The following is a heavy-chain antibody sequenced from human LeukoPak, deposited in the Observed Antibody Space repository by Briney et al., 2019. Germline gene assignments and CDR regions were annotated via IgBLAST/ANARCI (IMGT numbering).Heavy chain of an antibody. CDR1: GGSFSGYY. V-gene: IGHV4-34*01. D-gene: IGHD6-19*01. CDR2: INHIGST. Sequence: SETLSLTCAVYGGSFSGYYWSWIRQPPGKGLEWIGEINHIGSTNYNPSLKSRVTISVDTSKNQFSLKLSSVTAADTAVYYCARGPNSSGWYITTYYYYYMDVWGKGTTVTVSS. CDR3: ARGPNSSGWYITTYYYYYMDV. J-gene: IGHJ6*03.